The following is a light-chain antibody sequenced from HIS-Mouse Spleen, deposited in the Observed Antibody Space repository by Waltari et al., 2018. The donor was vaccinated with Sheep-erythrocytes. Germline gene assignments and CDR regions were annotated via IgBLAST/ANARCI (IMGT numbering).Light chain of an antibody. CDR2: EVS. Sequence: QSALTQPPSASGSPGQSVTISCTGTSSHVGGYNYVSWYQQHPGKAPKLMIYEVSKRHSVVPDRLSGSKSGNTASLTVSGLQAEDEADYYCSSYAGSNNWVFGGGTKLTVL. CDR3: SSYAGSNNWV. J-gene: IGLJ3*02. CDR1: SSHVGGYNY. V-gene: IGLV2-8*01.